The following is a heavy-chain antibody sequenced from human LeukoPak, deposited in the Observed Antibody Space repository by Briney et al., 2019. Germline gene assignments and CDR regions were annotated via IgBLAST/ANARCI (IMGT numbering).Heavy chain of an antibody. CDR3: ATDHHLHDAFDI. D-gene: IGHD4-11*01. J-gene: IGHJ3*02. V-gene: IGHV1-24*01. CDR1: GYTFTSYY. Sequence: ASVKVSCKASGYTFTSYYMHWVRQAPGKGLEWMGGFDPEDGETIYAQKFQGRVTMTEDTSTDTAYMELSSLRSEDTAVYYCATDHHLHDAFDIWGQGTMVTVSS. CDR2: FDPEDGET.